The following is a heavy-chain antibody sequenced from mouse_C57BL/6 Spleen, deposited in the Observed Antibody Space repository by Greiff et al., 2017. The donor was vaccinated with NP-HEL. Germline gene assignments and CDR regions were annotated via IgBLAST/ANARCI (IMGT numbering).Heavy chain of an antibody. J-gene: IGHJ4*01. Sequence: EVMLVESGGGLVKPGGSLKLSCAASGFTFSSYAMSWVRQTPEKRLEWVATISDGGSYTYYPDNVKGRFTISRDNAKNNLYLQMSHLKSEDTAMYYCARDPYDYDVGYAMDYWGQGTSVTVSS. CDR1: GFTFSSYA. CDR3: ARDPYDYDVGYAMDY. D-gene: IGHD2-4*01. CDR2: ISDGGSYT. V-gene: IGHV5-4*01.